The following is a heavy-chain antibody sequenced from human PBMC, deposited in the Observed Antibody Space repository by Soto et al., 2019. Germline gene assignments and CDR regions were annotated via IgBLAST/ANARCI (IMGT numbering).Heavy chain of an antibody. V-gene: IGHV4-61*08. CDR2: IYHNGTA. CDR1: GDSVSSGASH. Sequence: PSETLSLTCTVSGDSVSSGASHWTWIRQSPGKVLEWSGYIYHNGTADCNPSLKSRVSISVDTSKNQFSLKLTSATTADTAGYDCARLEWATSKLGVWGQGTTVTVSS. CDR3: ARLEWATSKLGV. J-gene: IGHJ6*02. D-gene: IGHD1-26*01.